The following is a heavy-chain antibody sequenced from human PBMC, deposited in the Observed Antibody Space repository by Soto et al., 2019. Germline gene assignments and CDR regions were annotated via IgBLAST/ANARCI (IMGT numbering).Heavy chain of an antibody. CDR2: INPNSGGT. CDR1: GYTITGYY. CDR3: LVYAGNGFDP. V-gene: IGHV1-2*02. J-gene: IGHJ5*02. D-gene: IGHD2-8*01. Sequence: SVDASRMASGYTITGYYMHWVRQAPGQGLEWMGWINPNSGGTNYAQKFQGRVTMTRDTSISTAYMELSRLRSDDTAVYYCLVYAGNGFDPWGQGTLVTVSS.